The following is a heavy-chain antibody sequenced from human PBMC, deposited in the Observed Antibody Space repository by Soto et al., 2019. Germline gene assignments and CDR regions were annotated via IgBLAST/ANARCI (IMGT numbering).Heavy chain of an antibody. J-gene: IGHJ6*03. CDR1: GFTFDDYA. D-gene: IGHD6-19*01. CDR3: AKGCPWLEGYYYYYMDV. V-gene: IGHV3-9*01. CDR2: ISWNSGSV. Sequence: PGGSLRLSCAASGFTFDDYAMHWVRQAPGKGLEWVSGISWNSGSVGYADSVKGRFTISRDNAKNSLYLQMNSLRAEDTALYYCAKGCPWLEGYYYYYMDVWGKGTTVTVSS.